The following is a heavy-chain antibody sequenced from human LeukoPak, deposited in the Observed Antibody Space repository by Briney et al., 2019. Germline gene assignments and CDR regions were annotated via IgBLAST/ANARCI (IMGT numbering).Heavy chain of an antibody. Sequence: GGSLRLSCAASGFTFSSYGMHWVRQAPGKGLEWVAVISYDGSNKYYADSVKGRFTISRDNSKNTLYLQMNSLRAEDTAVYYCATPYGSGNKRDFDYWGQRTLVTVSS. CDR1: GFTFSSYG. J-gene: IGHJ4*02. V-gene: IGHV3-30*03. CDR3: ATPYGSGNKRDFDY. CDR2: ISYDGSNK. D-gene: IGHD3-10*01.